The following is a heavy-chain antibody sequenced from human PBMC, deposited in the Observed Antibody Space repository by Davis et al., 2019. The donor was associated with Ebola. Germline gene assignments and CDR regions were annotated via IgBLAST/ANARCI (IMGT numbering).Heavy chain of an antibody. CDR2: IIPIFGTA. D-gene: IGHD1-26*01. CDR3: ARVEWELPEAPYYYYGMDV. CDR1: GGTFSSYA. V-gene: IGHV1-69*13. Sequence: AASVKVSCKASGGTFSSYAISWVRQAPGQGLEWMGGIIPIFGTANYAQKFQGRVTITADESTSTAYMELSSLRSEDTAVYYCARVEWELPEAPYYYYGMDVWGQGTTVTVSS. J-gene: IGHJ6*02.